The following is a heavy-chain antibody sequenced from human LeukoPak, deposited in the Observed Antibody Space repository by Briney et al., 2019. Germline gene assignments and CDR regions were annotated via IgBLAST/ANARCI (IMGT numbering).Heavy chain of an antibody. CDR1: GFTFSSYA. J-gene: IGHJ6*02. CDR3: AKVYPQYYDILTGYASAYYYYGMDV. Sequence: GGSLRLSCAASGFTFSSYAMSWVRQAPGKGLEWVSAISGSGGSTYYADSVKGRFTISRDNSKNTLYLQMNSLRAEDTAVYYCAKVYPQYYDILTGYASAYYYYGMDVWGQGTTVTVSS. D-gene: IGHD3-9*01. V-gene: IGHV3-23*01. CDR2: ISGSGGST.